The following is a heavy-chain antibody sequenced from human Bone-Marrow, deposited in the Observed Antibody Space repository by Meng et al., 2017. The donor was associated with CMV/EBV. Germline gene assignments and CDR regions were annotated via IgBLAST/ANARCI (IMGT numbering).Heavy chain of an antibody. CDR3: AREYSSGNTDL. CDR1: GFTFSSYA. V-gene: IGHV3-23*01. CDR2: ISGSGGST. Sequence: GESLKISCAASGFTFSSYAMSWVRQAPGKGLEWVSAISGSGGSTYYADSVKGRFTISRDNAKNSLYLQMNSLRAEDTAVYYCAREYSSGNTDLWGRGTLVTGSS. J-gene: IGHJ2*01. D-gene: IGHD6-19*01.